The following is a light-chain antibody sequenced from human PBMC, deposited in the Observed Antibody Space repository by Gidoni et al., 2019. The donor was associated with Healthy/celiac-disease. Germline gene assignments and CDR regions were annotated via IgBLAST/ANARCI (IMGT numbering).Light chain of an antibody. V-gene: IGKV1-33*01. CDR2: DAS. CDR1: QDMSNY. Sequence: DIQMTQSPSSLSASVGDRVTITCQASQDMSNYLNWYQQKPGKAHKPLIYDASNLETGVPSRFSGSGSGTDFTFTISSLQPVDIATYYCQQYDNLYSVGQGTKLEIK. J-gene: IGKJ2*03. CDR3: QQYDNLYS.